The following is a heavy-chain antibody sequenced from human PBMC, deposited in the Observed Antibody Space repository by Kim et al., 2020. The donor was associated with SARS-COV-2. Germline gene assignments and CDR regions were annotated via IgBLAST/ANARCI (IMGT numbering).Heavy chain of an antibody. V-gene: IGHV5-10-1*01. CDR2: IDPSDSYT. CDR3: ARSYCSGGSCYYAYFQH. CDR1: GYSFTSYW. D-gene: IGHD2-15*01. J-gene: IGHJ1*01. Sequence: GASLKISCKGSGYSFTSYWISWVRQMPGKGLEWMGRIDPSDSYTNYSPSFQGHVTISADKSISTAYLQWSSLKASDTAMYYCARSYCSGGSCYYAYFQHWGQGTLVTVSS.